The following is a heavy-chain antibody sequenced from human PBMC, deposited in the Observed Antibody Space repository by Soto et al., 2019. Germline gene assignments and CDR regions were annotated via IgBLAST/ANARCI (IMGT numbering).Heavy chain of an antibody. CDR2: IYYSGST. D-gene: IGHD2-2*01. V-gene: IGHV4-39*01. Sequence: QLQLQESGPGLVKPSETLSLTCTVSGGSISSSIYYWGWIRQPPGKGLEWIGSIYYSGSTYYNPSLKSRVTISVXTSKNQFSLKLSSVTAADTAVYYCARSDIVVVPATFDPWGQGTLVTVSS. CDR1: GGSISSSIYY. J-gene: IGHJ5*02. CDR3: ARSDIVVVPATFDP.